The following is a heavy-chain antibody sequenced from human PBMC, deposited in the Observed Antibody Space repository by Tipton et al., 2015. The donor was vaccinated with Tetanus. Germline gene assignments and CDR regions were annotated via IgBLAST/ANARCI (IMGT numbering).Heavy chain of an antibody. J-gene: IGHJ4*02. Sequence: TLSLTCTVSGASITSDEYYWSWIRQSPGRGLESIGYVLNSGKTYYHPSLRRRVIISLDRSKSQFSLKLTPVTAADTAVYYCARFLSFGSGTYGARWGQGALVTVSS. D-gene: IGHD3-10*01. CDR2: VLNSGKT. CDR1: GASITSDEYY. V-gene: IGHV4-30-4*01. CDR3: ARFLSFGSGTYGAR.